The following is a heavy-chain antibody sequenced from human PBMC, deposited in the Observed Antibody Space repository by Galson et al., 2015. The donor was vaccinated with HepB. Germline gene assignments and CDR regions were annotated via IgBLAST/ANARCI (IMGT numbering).Heavy chain of an antibody. J-gene: IGHJ5*02. CDR1: GGSIKSSNYY. CDR3: ARDLRPHCRRINCPWFDP. V-gene: IGHV4-39*07. CDR2: IYYSGKM. D-gene: IGHD2-15*01. Sequence: TLSLTCTASGGSIKSSNYYWGWIRQPPGKGLEWIGSIYYSGKMFYNPSLKSRVTISVDTSKNQFSLRLTSVTAADTAVYYCARDLRPHCRRINCPWFDPWGQGTLVSVSS.